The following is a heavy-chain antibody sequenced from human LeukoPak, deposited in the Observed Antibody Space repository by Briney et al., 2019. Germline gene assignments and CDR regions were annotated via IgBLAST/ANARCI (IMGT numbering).Heavy chain of an antibody. CDR3: ARAPSGGGAFDI. V-gene: IGHV3-21*01. D-gene: IGHD1-14*01. CDR2: ISSSSSYI. J-gene: IGHJ3*02. CDR1: GFTFSSYS. Sequence: GGSLTLSCAASGFTFSSYSMNWVRQAPGKGLEWVSSISSSSSYIYYADSVKGRFTISRDNAKNSLYLQMNSLRAEDTAVYYCARAPSGGGAFDIWGQGTMVTVPS.